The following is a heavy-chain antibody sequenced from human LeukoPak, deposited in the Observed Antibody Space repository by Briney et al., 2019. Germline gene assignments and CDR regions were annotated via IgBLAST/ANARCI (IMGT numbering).Heavy chain of an antibody. CDR1: GFTFSNNL. V-gene: IGHV3-74*01. D-gene: IGHD3-10*01. CDR2: INSDGSST. Sequence: GGSLILSCGASGFTFSNNLMHSVRQAPGKGLVWVSRINSDGSSTSYADSVKGRFTISRDNAKNTLYLQMNSLRAEDTAVYYCKSSFKSAQTWGQGTLVTVSS. J-gene: IGHJ4*02. CDR3: KSSFKSAQT.